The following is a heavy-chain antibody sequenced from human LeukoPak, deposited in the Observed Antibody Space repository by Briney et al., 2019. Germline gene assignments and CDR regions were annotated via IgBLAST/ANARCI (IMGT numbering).Heavy chain of an antibody. CDR3: ARVPRHANNWNDHYYYYYYMDV. V-gene: IGHV1-69*13. Sequence: SVKVSCKASGGTFSSYAISWVRQAPGQGLEWMGGIIPIFGTANYAQKFQGRVTITADESTSPAYMELSSLRSEDTAVYYCARVPRHANNWNDHYYYYYYMDVWGKGTTVTISS. CDR2: IIPIFGTA. J-gene: IGHJ6*03. CDR1: GGTFSSYA. D-gene: IGHD1-20*01.